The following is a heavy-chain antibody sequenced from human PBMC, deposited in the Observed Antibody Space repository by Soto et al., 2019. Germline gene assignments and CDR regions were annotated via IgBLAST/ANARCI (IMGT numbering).Heavy chain of an antibody. J-gene: IGHJ3*02. CDR3: AREDVVVPAAMYDAFDI. V-gene: IGHV1-69*08. Sequence: QVQLVQSGAEVKKPGSSVKVSCKASGGTFSSYTISWVRQAPGQGLEWMGRIIPILGIANYAQKFQGRVTITADKATSTAYMELSSLRSEDTAVYYCAREDVVVPAAMYDAFDIGGQGTMVTVSS. CDR1: GGTFSSYT. D-gene: IGHD2-2*01. CDR2: IIPILGIA.